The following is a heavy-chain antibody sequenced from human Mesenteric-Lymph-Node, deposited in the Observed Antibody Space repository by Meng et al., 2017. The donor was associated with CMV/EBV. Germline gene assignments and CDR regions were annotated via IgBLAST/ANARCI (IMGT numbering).Heavy chain of an antibody. D-gene: IGHD3-22*01. CDR2: INPNSGGT. CDR1: GGTFSSYA. CDR3: ARYRAVYYDSSGFNY. Sequence: ASVKVSCKASGGTFSSYAISWVRQAPGQGLEWMGWINPNSGGTNYAQKFQGRVTMTRDTSISTAYMELSRLRSDDTAVYYCARYRAVYYDSSGFNYWGQGTLVTVSS. V-gene: IGHV1-2*02. J-gene: IGHJ4*02.